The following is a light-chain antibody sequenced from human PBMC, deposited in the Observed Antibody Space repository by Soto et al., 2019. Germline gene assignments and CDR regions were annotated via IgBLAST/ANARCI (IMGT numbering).Light chain of an antibody. J-gene: IGLJ1*01. CDR2: EVN. Sequence: QSVLTQPASVSGSPGQSITISCTGTSSDVGGYDYVSWYQHHPGKAPQLMIYEVNNRPSGVSSRFSGSKSGNTASLSISGLQPEDEADYYCSSYTSSSTLGVFGTGTKVTVL. CDR3: SSYTSSSTLGV. CDR1: SSDVGGYDY. V-gene: IGLV2-14*01.